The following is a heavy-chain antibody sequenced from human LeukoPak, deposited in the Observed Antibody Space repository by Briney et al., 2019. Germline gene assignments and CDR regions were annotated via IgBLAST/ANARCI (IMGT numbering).Heavy chain of an antibody. D-gene: IGHD1-1*01. J-gene: IGHJ4*02. CDR2: ISANNGDT. CDR3: ARESHKTREDY. CDR1: GGTFSSYA. V-gene: IGHV1-18*01. Sequence: GSSVKVSCKASGGTFSSYAISWVRQAPGQGLEWMGWISANNGDTDYPQNLQGRVTMTTDTYTSTACMELRSLRSDDTAMYYCARESHKTREDYWGQGTLVTVSS.